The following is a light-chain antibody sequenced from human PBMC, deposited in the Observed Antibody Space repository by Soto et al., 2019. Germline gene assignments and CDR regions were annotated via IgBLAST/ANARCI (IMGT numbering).Light chain of an antibody. CDR3: QQSYTTPLT. J-gene: IGKJ4*01. Sequence: DIQMTQSPSTLSGSVGDGVTITCRASQTISSWLAWYQQKPGKAPKLLIYKASTLKSGVPSRFSGSGSGTEFTLTISSLQPDDFATYYCQQSYTTPLTFGGGTKVDIK. CDR1: QTISSW. V-gene: IGKV1-5*03. CDR2: KAS.